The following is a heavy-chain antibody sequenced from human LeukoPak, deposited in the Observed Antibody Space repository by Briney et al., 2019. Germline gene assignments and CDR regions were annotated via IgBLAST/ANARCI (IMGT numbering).Heavy chain of an antibody. J-gene: IGHJ6*03. D-gene: IGHD4-17*01. CDR3: ARSDYGADYYMDV. Sequence: GESLKISCKGSGYSFASYWVGWVRQMPGNGLEWMGIIFPGDSDTRYSPSFQGQVTISADKSISTAYLQWSSLKASDTAMYYCARSDYGADYYMDVWGKGTTVTVSS. CDR1: GYSFASYW. CDR2: IFPGDSDT. V-gene: IGHV5-51*01.